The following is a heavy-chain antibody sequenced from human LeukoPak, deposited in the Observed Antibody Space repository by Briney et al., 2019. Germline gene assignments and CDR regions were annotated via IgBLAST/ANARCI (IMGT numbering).Heavy chain of an antibody. J-gene: IGHJ4*02. CDR2: ISYHGSDK. D-gene: IGHD5-12*01. CDR1: GVTFSSFA. CDR3: AKDRGGYTYYPFLSYFFDS. V-gene: IGHV3-30*04. Sequence: SGGSLRLSCAASGVTFSSFAMHWVRQAPGKGLEWVAVISYHGSDKFYADSVKGRFTISRDDSKNTVYLQMNSLTTEDTAVYYCAKDRGGYTYYPFLSYFFDSWGQGTLVTVSS.